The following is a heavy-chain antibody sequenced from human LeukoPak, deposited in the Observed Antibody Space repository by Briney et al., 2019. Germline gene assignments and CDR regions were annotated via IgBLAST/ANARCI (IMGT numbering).Heavy chain of an antibody. CDR3: ARDQGVGRLGYYFDY. Sequence: ASLKFSCKASGYTFTSYGISWVRQAPGQGLEWMGWISAYNGNTNYAQKLQGRVTMTTDTSTSTAYMELRSLRSDDTAVYYCARDQGVGRLGYYFDYWGQGTLVTVSS. J-gene: IGHJ4*02. CDR2: ISAYNGNT. V-gene: IGHV1-18*01. D-gene: IGHD2-15*01. CDR1: GYTFTSYG.